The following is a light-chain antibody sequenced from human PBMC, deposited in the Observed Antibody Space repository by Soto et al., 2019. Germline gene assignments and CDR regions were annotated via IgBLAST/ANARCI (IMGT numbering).Light chain of an antibody. V-gene: IGKV3-20*01. J-gene: IGKJ1*01. CDR3: QQSADSCT. CDR1: QSLSSNY. Sequence: EILLTQSPGTLSLSAGERATLSCRASQSLSSNYLAWYQQRPGQAPRLLIYGASTRATGIPDRFSGSGSGTDFTLNISRLEPADFALYYWQQSADSCTFGQGTQVEVK. CDR2: GAS.